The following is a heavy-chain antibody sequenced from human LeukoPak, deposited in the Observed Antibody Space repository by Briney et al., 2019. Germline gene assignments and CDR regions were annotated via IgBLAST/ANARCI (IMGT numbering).Heavy chain of an antibody. V-gene: IGHV4-4*07. CDR2: IFTSGIT. J-gene: IGHJ6*03. CDR3: ARDLGGYSSGSYYYIMDV. Sequence: SETLSLTCTVSGGSVSTFYWSWIRQPAGKGLEWIGRIFTSGITNYNPSLKNRVTMSVDTSKNQLSLKLSSVTAADTAVYYCARDLGGYSSGSYYYIMDVWGKGTTVTVSS. D-gene: IGHD5-18*01. CDR1: GGSVSTFY.